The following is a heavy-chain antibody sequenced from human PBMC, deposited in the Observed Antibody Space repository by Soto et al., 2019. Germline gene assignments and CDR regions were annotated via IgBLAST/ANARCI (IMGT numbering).Heavy chain of an antibody. J-gene: IGHJ4*02. CDR1: GGTFSIYA. Sequence: QVQLVQSGAEVKKPGSSVKVSCQASGGTFSIYAISWVRQAPGQGLEWMGGIIPIFGTANYAQKFQGRVTITADESTSTAYMELSSLRSEDTAVYYCARDGLMVYAMDGFDYWGQGTLVTVSS. V-gene: IGHV1-69*01. CDR3: ARDGLMVYAMDGFDY. CDR2: IIPIFGTA. D-gene: IGHD2-8*01.